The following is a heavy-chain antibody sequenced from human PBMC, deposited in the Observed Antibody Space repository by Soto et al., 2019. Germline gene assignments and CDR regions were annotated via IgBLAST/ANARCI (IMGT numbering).Heavy chain of an antibody. CDR2: IKSKTDGGTT. Sequence: EEQLVESGGGLVKPGGSLRLSCAASGFTFSNAWMSWVRQAPGKGLEWVGRIKSKTDGGTTDYAAPVKGRFTISRDDSKNTLYLQMNSLKTEDTAVYYCTTVDLPFLYYYDSSGSQRWGQGTLVTVSS. CDR1: GFTFSNAW. D-gene: IGHD3-22*01. CDR3: TTVDLPFLYYYDSSGSQR. V-gene: IGHV3-15*01. J-gene: IGHJ1*01.